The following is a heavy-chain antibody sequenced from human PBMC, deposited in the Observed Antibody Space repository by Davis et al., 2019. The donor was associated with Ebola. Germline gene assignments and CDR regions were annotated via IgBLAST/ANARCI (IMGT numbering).Heavy chain of an antibody. CDR3: AREPRGFDY. J-gene: IGHJ4*02. Sequence: PAGSLRLSCAVSGFTTSSNSINWVRQAPGKGLEWVSYISSSSSTIYYADSVKGRFTISRDNAKNSLYLQMNSLRDEDTAVYYCAREPRGFDYWGQGTLVTVSS. CDR1: GFTTSSNS. V-gene: IGHV3-48*02. CDR2: ISSSSSTI.